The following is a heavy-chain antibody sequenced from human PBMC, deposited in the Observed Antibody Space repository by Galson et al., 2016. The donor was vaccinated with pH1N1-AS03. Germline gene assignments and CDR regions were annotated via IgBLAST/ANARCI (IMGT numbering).Heavy chain of an antibody. CDR2: INHSGST. V-gene: IGHV4-34*01. CDR1: GGSFSGYS. CDR3: ARRANWGFAGRQNWFDP. J-gene: IGHJ5*02. D-gene: IGHD7-27*01. Sequence: SETLSLTCAVYGGSFSGYSCSWIRQPPGKGLEWIGEINHSGSTNYNPSLKSRVTMSVDMAKNLISLNMTSVTAAGTAVYYCARRANWGFAGRQNWFDPWGQGTLVTVSS.